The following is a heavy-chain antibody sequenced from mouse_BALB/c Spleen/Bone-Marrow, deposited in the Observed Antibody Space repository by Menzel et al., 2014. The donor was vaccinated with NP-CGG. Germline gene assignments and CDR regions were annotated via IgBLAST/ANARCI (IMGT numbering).Heavy chain of an antibody. CDR3: ARVFTTATWGFAY. V-gene: IGHV2-9*02. CDR1: GFSLTSYG. D-gene: IGHD1-2*01. CDR2: IWAGGST. Sequence: QVQLQQSGPGLVAPSQSLSITCTVSGFSLTSYGVHWVRQPPRKGLEWLGAIWAGGSTNYNSAPMSRLSITKDNSKSQVFLEMNSLQTDDTAMYYCARVFTTATWGFAYWGQGTLVTVSA. J-gene: IGHJ3*01.